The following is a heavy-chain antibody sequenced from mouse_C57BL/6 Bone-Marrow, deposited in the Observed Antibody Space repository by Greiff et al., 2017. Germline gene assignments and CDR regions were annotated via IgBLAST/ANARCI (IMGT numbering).Heavy chain of an antibody. CDR3: ARSYDYDAAWFAD. CDR1: GYTFTSYW. D-gene: IGHD2-4*01. V-gene: IGHV1-53*01. Sequence: QVQLLQPGTELVKPGASVKLSCKASGYTFTSYWMHWVKQRPGQGLEWIGNIIPSNGGTNYNEKFKSKATLTVDKSSSTAYMQLSSLTSEGSAVFYCARSYDYDAAWFADWGQGTLVTVSA. J-gene: IGHJ3*01. CDR2: IIPSNGGT.